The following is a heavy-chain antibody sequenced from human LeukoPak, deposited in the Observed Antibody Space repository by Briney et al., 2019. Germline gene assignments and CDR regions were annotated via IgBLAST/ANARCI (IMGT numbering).Heavy chain of an antibody. CDR3: AKGDYDSSGNLDY. Sequence: GGSLRLSCAASGFTFDDYAMHWVRQAPGKGLEWVSGISWNSGSIGYADSVKGRFTISRDNVKNSLYLQMNSLRAEDMALYYCAKGDYDSSGNLDYWGQGTLVTVSS. J-gene: IGHJ4*02. CDR1: GFTFDDYA. CDR2: ISWNSGSI. V-gene: IGHV3-9*03. D-gene: IGHD3-22*01.